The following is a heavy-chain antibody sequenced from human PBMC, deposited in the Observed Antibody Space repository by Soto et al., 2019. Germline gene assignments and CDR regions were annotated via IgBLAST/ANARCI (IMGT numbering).Heavy chain of an antibody. D-gene: IGHD5-12*01. CDR2: IYYSGST. V-gene: IGHV4-59*01. CDR1: GGSISSYY. CDR3: AREWLPLDY. J-gene: IGHJ4*02. Sequence: PSETLSLTCTFSGGSISSYYWSWIRQPPGKGLEWIGYIYYSGSTNYNPSLKSRVTISVDTSKNQFSLKLSPVTAADTAVYYCAREWLPLDYWGQGTLVTVSS.